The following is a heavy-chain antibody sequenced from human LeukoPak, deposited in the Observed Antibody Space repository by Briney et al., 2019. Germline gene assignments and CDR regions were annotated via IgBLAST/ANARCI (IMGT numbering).Heavy chain of an antibody. CDR1: GYTFTNSD. J-gene: IGHJ4*02. D-gene: IGHD1-14*01. CDR3: ARDPYHRLGPPLDV. V-gene: IGHV1-18*01. CDR2: ISTSNGDT. Sequence: ASVKVSCKASGYTFTNSDITWVRQAPGQGLEWMGRISTSNGDTNYAAKLQGRVTMTTDTSTSTVYMELGSLTFDDTAVYFCARDPYHRLGPPLDVWGQRTLVTVSS.